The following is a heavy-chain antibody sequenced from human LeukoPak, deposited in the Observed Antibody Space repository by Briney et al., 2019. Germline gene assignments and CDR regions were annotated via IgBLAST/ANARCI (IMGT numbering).Heavy chain of an antibody. CDR2: ISGSADNT. CDR1: GFTFSKYG. D-gene: IGHD3-10*01. V-gene: IGHV3-23*01. CDR3: AAGSGSYYKATS. J-gene: IGHJ5*02. Sequence: RGTLRLSCAASGFTFSKYGMSWVRQAPGKGPEWVSAISGSADNTYYADSVKGRFTISRDNSKYTLYLQMNSLRVEDTAVYYCAAGSGSYYKATSWGQGTLVTVSS.